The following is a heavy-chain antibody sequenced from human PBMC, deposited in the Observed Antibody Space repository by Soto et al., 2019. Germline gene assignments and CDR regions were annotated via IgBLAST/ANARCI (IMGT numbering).Heavy chain of an antibody. J-gene: IGHJ4*02. CDR2: IYYSGST. Sequence: QVQLQESGPGLVKPSQTLSLTCTVSGGSISSGGYYWSWIRQHPGKGLEWIGYIYYSGSTYYNPSLKSRVTISVDTSKNQFSLKLSSVTAADTAVYYCARAGPTANNRFPWWGYFDYWGQGTLVTVSS. CDR1: GGSISSGGYY. CDR3: ARAGPTANNRFPWWGYFDY. V-gene: IGHV4-31*03. D-gene: IGHD2-15*01.